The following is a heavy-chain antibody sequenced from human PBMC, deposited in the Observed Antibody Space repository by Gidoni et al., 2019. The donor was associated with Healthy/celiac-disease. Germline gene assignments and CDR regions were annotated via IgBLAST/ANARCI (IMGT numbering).Heavy chain of an antibody. CDR1: GGSLSSGGYY. J-gene: IGHJ4*02. Sequence: QVQLQESGPGLVKPSQTLSLTCTVSGGSLSSGGYYWSWIRQHPGKGLEWIGYIYYSGSTYYNPSLKSRVTISVDTSKNQFSLKLSSVTAADTAVYYCAREGGSYYGSGSYYKRYYFDYWGQGTLVTVSS. D-gene: IGHD3-10*01. CDR2: IYYSGST. V-gene: IGHV4-31*03. CDR3: AREGGSYYGSGSYYKRYYFDY.